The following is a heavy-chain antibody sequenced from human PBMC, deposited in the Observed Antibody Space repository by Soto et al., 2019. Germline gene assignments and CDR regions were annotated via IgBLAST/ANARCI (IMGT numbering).Heavy chain of an antibody. Sequence: GGSLRLSCAASGFTFSSYAMHWVRQAPGKGLEWVAVISYDGSNKYYADSVKGRFTISRDNSKNTLYLQMNSLRAEDTAVYYCARASYEAAPYYYYGMDVWGQGTTVTVSS. CDR3: ARASYEAAPYYYYGMDV. CDR1: GFTFSSYA. CDR2: ISYDGSNK. D-gene: IGHD5-12*01. V-gene: IGHV3-30-3*01. J-gene: IGHJ6*02.